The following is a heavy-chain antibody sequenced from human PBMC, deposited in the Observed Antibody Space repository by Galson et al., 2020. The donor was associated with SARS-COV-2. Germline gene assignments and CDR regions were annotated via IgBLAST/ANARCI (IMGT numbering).Heavy chain of an antibody. CDR2: INHSGST. CDR3: ARGLWSSWYFDY. D-gene: IGHD6-13*01. CDR1: GGSFSGYY. J-gene: IGHJ4*02. Sequence: SETLSLTCAVYGGSFSGYYWSWIRQPPGKGLEWIGEINHSGSTNYNPSLKSRVTISVDTSKNQFSLKLSSVTAADTAVYYCARGLWSSWYFDYWGQGTLVTVSS. V-gene: IGHV4-34*01.